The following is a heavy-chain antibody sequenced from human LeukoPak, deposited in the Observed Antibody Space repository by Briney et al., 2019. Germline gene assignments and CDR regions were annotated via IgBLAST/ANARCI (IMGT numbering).Heavy chain of an antibody. Sequence: GGSLRLSCAASGFTFSDYYMSWIRHAPGKGLEWVAYISSSGNTRYYADSVKGRFTISRDNAKNSLYLQMNSLRAEDTAVYYCAWGGMAAFDSWGQGTLVTVSS. V-gene: IGHV3-11*04. D-gene: IGHD3-16*01. CDR3: AWGGMAAFDS. CDR1: GFTFSDYY. J-gene: IGHJ4*02. CDR2: ISSSGNTR.